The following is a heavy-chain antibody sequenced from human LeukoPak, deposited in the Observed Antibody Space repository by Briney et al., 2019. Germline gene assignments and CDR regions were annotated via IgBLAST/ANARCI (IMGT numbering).Heavy chain of an antibody. CDR2: INPNSGGT. V-gene: IGHV1-2*02. CDR3: AIPATTQLFDY. D-gene: IGHD5-12*01. J-gene: IGHJ4*02. Sequence: ASVKVSCKASGYTFTDYYLHWVRQAPGQGLEWMGWINPNSGGTNYPQKFQGRVTMTRDTSISTAYMELSRLRSDDTAVYYCAIPATTQLFDYWGQGTLVTVSS. CDR1: GYTFTDYY.